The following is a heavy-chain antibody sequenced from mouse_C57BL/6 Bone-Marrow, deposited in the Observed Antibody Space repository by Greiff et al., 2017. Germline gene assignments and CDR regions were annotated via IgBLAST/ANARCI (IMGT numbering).Heavy chain of an antibody. CDR2: IHPSDSDT. CDR1: GYTFTSYW. Sequence: VQLQQPGAELVKPGASVKVSCKASGYTFTSYWMHWVKQRPGQGLEWIGRIHPSDSDTNYNQKFKGKATLTVDKSSSSAYMQLSSLTCEYSAVYSHVVLRCPSSGCFEVWGSGTTGTVPS. V-gene: IGHV1-74*01. J-gene: IGHJ1*01. D-gene: IGHD1-1*01. CDR3: VVLRCPSSGCFEV.